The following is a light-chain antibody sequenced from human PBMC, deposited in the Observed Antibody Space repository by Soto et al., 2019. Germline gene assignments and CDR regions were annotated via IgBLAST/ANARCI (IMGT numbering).Light chain of an antibody. CDR1: QSISSNS. V-gene: IGKV3-20*01. J-gene: IGKJ1*01. Sequence: EIVLTHSPGTLSLSPGERATLSCRASQSISSNSLAWFQQKPGQAPRLLIYGASNGATGISDRFSGGGSGTDVTLTIRRVEPEDFAVYYCYQYGRSPPWTFGQGTKVEIK. CDR2: GAS. CDR3: YQYGRSPPWT.